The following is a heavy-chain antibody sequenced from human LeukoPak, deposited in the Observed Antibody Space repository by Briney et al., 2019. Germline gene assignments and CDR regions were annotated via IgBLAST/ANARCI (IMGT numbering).Heavy chain of an antibody. CDR1: GGTFGSYA. D-gene: IGHD3-22*01. CDR3: ARDQMAYDSSGYYSPPFDY. CDR2: IIPIFGIA. Sequence: SVKVSCKASGGTFGSYAISWVRQAPGQGLEWMGRIIPIFGIANYAQKFQGRVTVTADKSTSTAYMELSSLRSEDTAVYYCARDQMAYDSSGYYSPPFDYWGQGTLVTVSS. J-gene: IGHJ4*02. V-gene: IGHV1-69*04.